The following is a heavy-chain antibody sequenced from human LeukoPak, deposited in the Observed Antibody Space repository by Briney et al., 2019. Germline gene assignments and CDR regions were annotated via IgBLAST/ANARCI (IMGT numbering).Heavy chain of an antibody. CDR1: GGSISSYY. CDR3: ARSLTVSTVVVVAAIASLEDY. CDR2: IHYSGSI. Sequence: SETLSLTCTVSGGSISSYYWSWIRQPPGKGLEWIGNIHYSGSINYNPSLNSRVTISVDTSKSHFSLNLSAVTAADTAVYYCARSLTVSTVVVVAAIASLEDYWGQGTLVTVSS. D-gene: IGHD2-15*01. V-gene: IGHV4-59*01. J-gene: IGHJ4*02.